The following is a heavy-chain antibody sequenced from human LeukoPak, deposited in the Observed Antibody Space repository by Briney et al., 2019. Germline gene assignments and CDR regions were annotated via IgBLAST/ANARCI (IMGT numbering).Heavy chain of an antibody. D-gene: IGHD2-2*01. Sequence: PSETLSLTCTVSGGSISSYYWSWIRQPPGKGLEWIGYIYYSGSTNYNPSLKSRVTISVDTSKNQFSLKLSSVTAADTAVYCCARELGYCSSTSCYGAFDIWGQGTMVTASS. J-gene: IGHJ3*02. CDR1: GGSISSYY. CDR2: IYYSGST. CDR3: ARELGYCSSTSCYGAFDI. V-gene: IGHV4-59*01.